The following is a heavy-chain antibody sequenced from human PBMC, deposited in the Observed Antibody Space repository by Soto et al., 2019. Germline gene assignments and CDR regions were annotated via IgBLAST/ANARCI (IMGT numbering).Heavy chain of an antibody. V-gene: IGHV5-51*01. D-gene: IGHD2-15*01. CDR2: IYPGDSDT. CDR1: GYSFTSYW. CDR3: ARAIVVVVAATRYYFDY. Sequence: GESLKISCNGSGYSFTSYWIGWVRQMPGKGLEWMGIIYPGDSDTRYSPSFQGQVTISADKSISTAYLQWSSLKASDTAMYYCARAIVVVVAATRYYFDYWGQGTLVTVSS. J-gene: IGHJ4*02.